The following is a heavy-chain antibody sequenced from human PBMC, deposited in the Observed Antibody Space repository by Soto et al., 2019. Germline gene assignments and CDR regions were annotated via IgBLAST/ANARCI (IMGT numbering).Heavy chain of an antibody. CDR3: AKSVGTYGDNTERAERFDP. D-gene: IGHD4-17*01. Sequence: EVQLLASGGGLVQPGGSLRLSCAASGIIFNNYAMSWVRQAPGKGPEWVSVITDAGGRTYYAASAQGRFTISRDNSKNTLYLQMHSLRAEDTAIYYCAKSVGTYGDNTERAERFDPWGQGTLVTVSS. CDR2: ITDAGGRT. V-gene: IGHV3-23*01. J-gene: IGHJ5*02. CDR1: GIIFNNYA.